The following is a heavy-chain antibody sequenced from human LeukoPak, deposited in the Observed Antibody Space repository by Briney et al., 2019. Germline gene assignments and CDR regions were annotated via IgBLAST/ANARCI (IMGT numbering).Heavy chain of an antibody. Sequence: GASVKVSCKASGYTFTDYYMHWVRQAPGQGFEWMGWINPNDGDTNYAQKFQGRVTMTRDTSISTAHMEVSRLRSDDTAVYYCARDKKLVAVGYYWGQGTLVTVSS. V-gene: IGHV1-2*02. CDR3: ARDKKLVAVGYY. CDR2: INPNDGDT. J-gene: IGHJ4*02. D-gene: IGHD6-19*01. CDR1: GYTFTDYY.